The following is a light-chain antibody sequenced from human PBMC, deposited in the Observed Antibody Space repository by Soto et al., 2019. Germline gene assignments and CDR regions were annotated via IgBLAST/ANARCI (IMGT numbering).Light chain of an antibody. V-gene: IGKV1-9*01. CDR3: QQLHSYPIT. CDR1: QGISSY. CDR2: GAS. Sequence: IQLTQSPSSLSASVGDRVTITCRASQGISSYLAWYQQKPGKAPKLLIYGASTLQSGVPSRFRGSESGAVFTLTISSLQPEDFATYYCQQLHSYPITFGQGTQREIK. J-gene: IGKJ5*01.